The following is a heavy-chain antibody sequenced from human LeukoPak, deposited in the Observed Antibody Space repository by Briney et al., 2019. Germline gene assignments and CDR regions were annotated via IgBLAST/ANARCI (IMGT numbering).Heavy chain of an antibody. Sequence: GGSLRLSCAASGVSVSSNYMTWVRQAPGKGLEWVSAISGSGGSTYYADSVKGRFTISRDNSKNTLYLQMNSLRAEDTAVYYCAKADGSGSYSYYFDYWGQGTLVTVSS. CDR1: GVSVSSNY. CDR3: AKADGSGSYSYYFDY. J-gene: IGHJ4*02. CDR2: ISGSGGST. V-gene: IGHV3-23*01. D-gene: IGHD3-10*01.